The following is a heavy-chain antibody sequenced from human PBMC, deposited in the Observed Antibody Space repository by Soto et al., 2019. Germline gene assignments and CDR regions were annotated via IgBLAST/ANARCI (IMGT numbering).Heavy chain of an antibody. Sequence: EVQLLESGGGLVQPGGSLRLSCAASGFTFSTYAMSWVRQAPGKGLEWVSVISDSGGYTYYADSVKGRFTISRDNSKNTLYLQMNSLGAEDTAVYYCTRGRVRGWYDYWGQGTLVTVSS. V-gene: IGHV3-23*01. CDR1: GFTFSTYA. J-gene: IGHJ4*02. CDR3: TRGRVRGWYDY. CDR2: ISDSGGYT. D-gene: IGHD6-19*01.